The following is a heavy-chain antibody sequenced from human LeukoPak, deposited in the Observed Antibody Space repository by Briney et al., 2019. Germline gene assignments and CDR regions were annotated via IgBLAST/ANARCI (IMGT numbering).Heavy chain of an antibody. CDR2: INPNSGGT. V-gene: IGHV1-2*02. CDR1: GYTFTGYY. Sequence: ASVKVSCKASGYTFTGYYMHWVRQAPGQGLEWMEWINPNSGGTNYAQKFQGRVTMTRDASISTAYMELSRLRSDDTAVYYCARESGGHSSSWYLRNYHYYYYYMDVWGKGTTVTVSS. D-gene: IGHD6-13*01. J-gene: IGHJ6*03. CDR3: ARESGGHSSSWYLRNYHYYYYYMDV.